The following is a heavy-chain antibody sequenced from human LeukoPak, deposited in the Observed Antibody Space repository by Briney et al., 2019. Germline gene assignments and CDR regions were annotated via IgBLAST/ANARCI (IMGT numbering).Heavy chain of an antibody. CDR1: GFTSSSHW. CDR2: IKQDGSEK. CDR3: ARGVPWDYYYYGMDV. V-gene: IGHV3-7*03. D-gene: IGHD2-2*01. Sequence: QPGGSLRLSCEASGFTSSSHWMSWVRQAPGKGLEWVAIIKQDGSEKDYVDSVTGRFTISRDNAKNSLYLQMNSLRAEDTAVYYCARGVPWDYYYYGMDVWGQGTTVTVSS. J-gene: IGHJ6*02.